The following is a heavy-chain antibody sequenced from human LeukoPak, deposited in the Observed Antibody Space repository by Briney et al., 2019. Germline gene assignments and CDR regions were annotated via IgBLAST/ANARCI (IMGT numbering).Heavy chain of an antibody. CDR2: IIPILGIA. CDR1: GYTFTSYA. V-gene: IGHV1-69*04. D-gene: IGHD6-13*01. Sequence: ASVKVSCKASGYTFTSYAISWVRQAPGQGLEWMGRIIPILGIANYAQKFQGRVTITADKSTSTAYMELSSLRSEDTAVYYCARGIFRIAAAGTTSPWYFDYWGQGTLVTVSS. J-gene: IGHJ4*02. CDR3: ARGIFRIAAAGTTSPWYFDY.